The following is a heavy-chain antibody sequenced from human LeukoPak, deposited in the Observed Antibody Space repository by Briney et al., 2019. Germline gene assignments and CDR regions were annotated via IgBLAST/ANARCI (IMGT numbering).Heavy chain of an antibody. CDR2: INHSGST. Sequence: SETLSLTCAVYGGSFSGYYWSWIRQPPGKGLEWIGEINHSGSTNYNPSLKSRVTIPVDTSKNQFSLKLSSVTAADTAVYYCARGSPIQQTYRHYYYMDVWGKGTTVTVSS. D-gene: IGHD5-18*01. CDR3: ARGSPIQQTYRHYYYMDV. V-gene: IGHV4-34*01. J-gene: IGHJ6*03. CDR1: GGSFSGYY.